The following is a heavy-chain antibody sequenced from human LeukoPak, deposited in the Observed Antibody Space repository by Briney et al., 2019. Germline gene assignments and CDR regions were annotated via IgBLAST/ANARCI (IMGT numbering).Heavy chain of an antibody. CDR2: INHSGST. CDR1: GGSFSGYY. V-gene: IGHV4-34*01. J-gene: IGHJ6*02. Sequence: SETLSLTCAVYGGSFSGYYWSWISQPPGKGLEWIGEINHSGSTNYNPSLKSRVTISVDTSKNQFSLKLSSVTAADAAVYYCARGLTSSGYYPWGQGTTVTVSS. D-gene: IGHD3-22*01. CDR3: ARGLTSSGYYP.